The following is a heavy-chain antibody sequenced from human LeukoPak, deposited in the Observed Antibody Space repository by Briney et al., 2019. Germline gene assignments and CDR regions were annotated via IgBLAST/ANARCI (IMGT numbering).Heavy chain of an antibody. CDR2: ISFDGNNA. Sequence: GGSLRLSCAASGFTFSDYEMNWVRQAPGKGLEWVAVISFDGNNAYYTDSVKGRFTISRDNAKNSLYLQMNSLRAEDTAVYFCARDWGSWDFDFWGQGTLVTVSS. CDR1: GFTFSDYE. CDR3: ARDWGSWDFDF. D-gene: IGHD6-13*01. V-gene: IGHV3-30*04. J-gene: IGHJ4*02.